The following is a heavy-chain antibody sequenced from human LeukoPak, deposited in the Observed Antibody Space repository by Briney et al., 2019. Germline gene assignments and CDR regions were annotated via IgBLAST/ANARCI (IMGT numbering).Heavy chain of an antibody. Sequence: SETLSLTCTVSGYSISSGYHWGWIRQPPGKGLEWIGYIYYSGSTNYNPSLTSRVTISVDTSKNQFSLNLSSVTAADTAVYYCARGTYYSGSGSYSSFDYWGQGTLVTVSS. CDR2: IYYSGST. CDR3: ARGTYYSGSGSYSSFDY. V-gene: IGHV4-61*01. CDR1: GYSISSGYH. D-gene: IGHD3-10*01. J-gene: IGHJ4*02.